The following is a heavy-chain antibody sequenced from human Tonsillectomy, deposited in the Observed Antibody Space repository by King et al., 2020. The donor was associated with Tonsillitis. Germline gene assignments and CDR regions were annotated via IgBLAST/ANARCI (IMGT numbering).Heavy chain of an antibody. Sequence: VTLKESGPALVKPTQTLTLTCTFSGFSLSTSGMCVSWIRQPPGKALEWLALIDWDDGKDYSTSLKTRLTISKDTSKNQVVLTMTNMDPVDTATYYCARASRGIAVAGPGANYFDYWGQGTPVTVSS. CDR1: GFSLSTSGMC. CDR2: IDWDDGK. J-gene: IGHJ4*02. V-gene: IGHV2-70*01. CDR3: ARASRGIAVAGPGANYFDY. D-gene: IGHD6-19*01.